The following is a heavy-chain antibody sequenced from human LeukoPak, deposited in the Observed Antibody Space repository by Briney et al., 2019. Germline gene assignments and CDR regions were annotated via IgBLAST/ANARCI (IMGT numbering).Heavy chain of an antibody. J-gene: IGHJ4*02. Sequence: GGSLRLSCAASGFTFSSYEMNWVRQAPGKGLEWVSYISSSGSTIYYADSVKGRFTISRDNAKNSLYLQMNSLRAEDTAVYYCARSVVVRGVIKSEEFDYWGQGTLVTVSS. CDR2: ISSSGSTI. CDR3: ARSVVVRGVIKSEEFDY. CDR1: GFTFSSYE. V-gene: IGHV3-48*03. D-gene: IGHD3-10*01.